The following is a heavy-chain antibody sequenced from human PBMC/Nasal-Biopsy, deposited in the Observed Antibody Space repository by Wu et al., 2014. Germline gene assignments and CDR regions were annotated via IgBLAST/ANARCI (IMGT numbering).Heavy chain of an antibody. V-gene: IGHV1-18*01. J-gene: IGHJ3*02. CDR1: GYTFGSYG. CDR2: ISSYDGKT. D-gene: IGHD3-3*01. CDR3: ARDLREYDFWSGVVNVDAFDI. Sequence: ASGYTFGSYGFSWMRQAPGQGLEWMGWISSYDGKTTYAQNFQGRLTMTTDRSTSTAYMELRSLRSDDTAVYYCARDLREYDFWSGVVNVDAFDIWGQGTMVTVSS.